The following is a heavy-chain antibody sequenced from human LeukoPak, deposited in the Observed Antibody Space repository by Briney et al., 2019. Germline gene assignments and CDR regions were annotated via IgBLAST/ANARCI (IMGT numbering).Heavy chain of an antibody. CDR2: ISPNSGDT. CDR1: GSTFTGDY. CDR3: AKRIAALGHDAFDI. J-gene: IGHJ3*02. V-gene: IGHV1-2*02. D-gene: IGHD6-13*01. Sequence: GASVTVSCKASGSTFTGDYLHWVRQAPGQGLEWMGWISPNSGDTNYAQDFQGRVTMTRDTSINTAHMELSRLRSDDTAIYYCAKRIAALGHDAFDIWGQGTMVTVSS.